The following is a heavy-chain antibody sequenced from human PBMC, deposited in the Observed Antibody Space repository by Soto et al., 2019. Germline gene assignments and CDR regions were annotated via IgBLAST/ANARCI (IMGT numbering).Heavy chain of an antibody. V-gene: IGHV3-33*01. J-gene: IGHJ3*02. CDR1: GFTFTSHG. CDR3: ARDYDILTGANAFDI. Sequence: QVQLVQSGGGVVQPGRSLTLSCAASGFTFTSHGMYWVRQAPGKGLEWVAVIWYDGSEKYYGDSVKGRFTISRDNSKNTLYLQMNSLRAEDTAVYYCARDYDILTGANAFDIWGQGTMVTVSS. D-gene: IGHD3-9*01. CDR2: IWYDGSEK.